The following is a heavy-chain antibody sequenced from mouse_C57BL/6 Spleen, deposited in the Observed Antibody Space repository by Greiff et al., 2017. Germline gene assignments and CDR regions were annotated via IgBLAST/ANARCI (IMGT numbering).Heavy chain of an antibody. CDR1: GYTFTSYW. D-gene: IGHD2-4*01. CDR2: IDPNSGGT. Sequence: VQLVESGAELVKPGASVKLSCKASGYTFTSYWMHWVKQRPGRGLEWIGRIDPNSGGTKYNEKFKSKATLTVDKPSSTAYMQLSSLTSEDSAVYYCARSLIYYDYDGPYFDYWGQGTTLTVSS. V-gene: IGHV1-72*01. CDR3: ARSLIYYDYDGPYFDY. J-gene: IGHJ2*01.